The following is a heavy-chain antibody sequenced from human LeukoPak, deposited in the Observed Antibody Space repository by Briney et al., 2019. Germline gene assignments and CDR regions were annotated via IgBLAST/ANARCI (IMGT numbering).Heavy chain of an antibody. CDR2: INPETGGT. CDR3: ASGLNSRSSSC. CDR1: GYSFTDYY. Sequence: GASVTVSCKASGYSFTDYYMHWVRQAPGQGLEWMGSINPETGGTNYARKFQGRVTMTTDTTISTAYMQLSRLRSDDTAVYYCASGLNSRSSSCWGQGTRVTVSS. D-gene: IGHD6-13*01. J-gene: IGHJ4*02. V-gene: IGHV1-2*02.